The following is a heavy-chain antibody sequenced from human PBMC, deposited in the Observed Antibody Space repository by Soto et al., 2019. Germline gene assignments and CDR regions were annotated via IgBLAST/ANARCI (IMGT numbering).Heavy chain of an antibody. CDR2: IVVGSGNT. CDR1: TFTFTSSA. CDR3: ATHREGATYYFDY. D-gene: IGHD1-26*01. J-gene: IGHJ4*02. V-gene: IGHV1-58*01. Sequence: QMQLVQSGPEVKKPGTSVKVSCKASTFTFTSSAVQWVRQARGQRLEWIGWIVVGSGNTKYAQNFQERVNITRDMSSGTDYLELSSLRSEDTAVYYCATHREGATYYFDYWGQGTLLTVSS.